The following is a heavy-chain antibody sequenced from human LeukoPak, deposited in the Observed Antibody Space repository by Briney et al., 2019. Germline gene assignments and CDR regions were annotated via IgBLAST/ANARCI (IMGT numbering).Heavy chain of an antibody. CDR2: IYTSGST. Sequence: SETLSLTCTVSGGSISSYYWSWIRQPPGKGLEWIGYIYTSGSTNYNPSLKSRVTISVDTSKNQFSLKLSSVTAADTAAYYCARDNDAFDIWGQGTMVTVSS. CDR1: GGSISSYY. V-gene: IGHV4-4*09. J-gene: IGHJ3*02. CDR3: ARDNDAFDI.